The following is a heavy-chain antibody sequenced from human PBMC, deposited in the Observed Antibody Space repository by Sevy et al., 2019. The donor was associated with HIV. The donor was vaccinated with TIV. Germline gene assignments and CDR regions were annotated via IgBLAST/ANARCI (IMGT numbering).Heavy chain of an antibody. Sequence: GESLTISCAASGFTFSSYDMHWVRQATGKGLEWVSAIGTAGDTYYPGSVKGRFTISRENAKNSVYLQMNSLRAGDTAVYYCARDSGGDSLYDYWGQGTLVTVSS. CDR2: IGTAGDT. CDR3: ARDSGGDSLYDY. D-gene: IGHD4-17*01. J-gene: IGHJ4*02. V-gene: IGHV3-13*01. CDR1: GFTFSSYD.